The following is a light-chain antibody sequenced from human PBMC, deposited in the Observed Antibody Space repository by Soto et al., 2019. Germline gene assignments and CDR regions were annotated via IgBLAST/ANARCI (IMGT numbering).Light chain of an antibody. CDR2: EVS. J-gene: IGLJ1*01. CDR1: SSDVGGYNY. V-gene: IGLV2-14*01. Sequence: QSALTQPASVSASAGQSITISCTGTSSDVGGYNYVSWYQQHPGKAPKLIIYEVSYRPSGVSSRFSGSKAGNTASLTISGLQAEDEGDYYCNSYTSTTTRYVFGTVTKLTVL. CDR3: NSYTSTTTRYV.